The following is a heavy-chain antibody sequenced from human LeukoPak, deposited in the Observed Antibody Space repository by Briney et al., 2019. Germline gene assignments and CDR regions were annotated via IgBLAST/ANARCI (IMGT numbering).Heavy chain of an antibody. J-gene: IGHJ4*01. V-gene: IGHV4-30-4*01. D-gene: IGHD6-19*01. CDR3: AVGYSSGWYYFDY. CDR2: IFHSGTT. CDR1: GDSISGNDYY. Sequence: SETLSLTCSVSGDSISGNDYYWSWIRPPPGKGLEWVGYIFHSGTTYYTPSLKGRLTLSGDTSQNQFSLKVKSLTAADTAVYYCAVGYSSGWYYFDYWGQGTLVTVSS.